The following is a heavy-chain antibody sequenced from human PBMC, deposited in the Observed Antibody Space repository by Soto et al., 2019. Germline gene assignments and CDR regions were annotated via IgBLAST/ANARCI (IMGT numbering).Heavy chain of an antibody. J-gene: IGHJ5*01. CDR3: AKDHGIAAAYNLFDS. Sequence: VRKATGKGLEWVSAISGSGGSTYYADSVKGRFTISRDNSKNTLYLQMNSLRAEDTAVYYCAKDHGIAAAYNLFDSRVKGTLVP. V-gene: IGHV3-23*01. CDR2: ISGSGGST. D-gene: IGHD6-13*01.